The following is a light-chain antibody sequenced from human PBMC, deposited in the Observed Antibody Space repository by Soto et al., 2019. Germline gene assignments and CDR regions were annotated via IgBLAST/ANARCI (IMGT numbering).Light chain of an antibody. CDR3: QQYDTSLPMYT. Sequence: EIVLTQSPGTLSLSPGERATLSCRASQSVSSTYLAWYQQKPGQAPRLVIYAASNRATGIPDRFSGSASGADFTLTISRLEPEDFAIYCCQQYDTSLPMYTFGQGTKLEIK. V-gene: IGKV3-20*01. CDR2: AAS. J-gene: IGKJ2*01. CDR1: QSVSSTY.